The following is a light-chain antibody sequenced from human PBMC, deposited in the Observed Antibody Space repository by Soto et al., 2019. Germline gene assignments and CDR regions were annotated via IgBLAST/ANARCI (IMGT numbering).Light chain of an antibody. CDR2: KAT. CDR3: QQYSAFPWT. V-gene: IGKV1-5*03. J-gene: IGKJ1*01. Sequence: DIQMTQSPSTLSASVGDIVTITCRASQDISAWLAWYQQKPGKPPKLVIYKATALETGVPSRFSGSGSGTEFTLTISSLQPDDFTTYYCQQYSAFPWTFGQGT. CDR1: QDISAW.